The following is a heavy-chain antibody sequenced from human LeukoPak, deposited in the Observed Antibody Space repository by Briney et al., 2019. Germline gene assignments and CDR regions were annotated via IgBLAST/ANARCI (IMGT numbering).Heavy chain of an antibody. Sequence: EWVSYISSSGSTIYYADSVKGRFTISRDNAKNSLYLQMNSLRAEDTAVYYCARLLYYGMDVWGQGTTVTVSS. CDR2: ISSSGSTI. J-gene: IGHJ6*02. V-gene: IGHV3-48*03. CDR3: ARLLYYGMDV.